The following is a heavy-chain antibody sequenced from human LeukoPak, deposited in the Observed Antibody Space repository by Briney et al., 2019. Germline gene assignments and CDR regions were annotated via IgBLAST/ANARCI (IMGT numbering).Heavy chain of an antibody. D-gene: IGHD1-14*01. V-gene: IGHV3-73*01. CDR1: GFTFSGCD. CDR2: ITTKANRYAT. Sequence: PGGSLRLSCAASGFTFSGCDMHWVRQASGKGLEWVGRITTKANRYATAYAASLKGRFTTSRHDSKNTAYLQMNSLRTEDTAVYYCTTYKRGHYWGQGTLVTVSS. J-gene: IGHJ4*02. CDR3: TTYKRGHY.